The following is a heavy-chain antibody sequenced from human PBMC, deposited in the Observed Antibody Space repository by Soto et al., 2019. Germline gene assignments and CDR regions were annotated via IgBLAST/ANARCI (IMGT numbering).Heavy chain of an antibody. D-gene: IGHD2-2*01. Sequence: QLQLQESGSGLVKPSQTLSLTCTVSGGSINSGGYSWIWIRQPPGKGLEWIGYIYHTGNTFYNPPLQXRXTXSIXQSRNQFSLSLGSVTAADTAMYYCARVERTLSTPFAYGMDVWGQGTTVTVSS. J-gene: IGHJ6*02. CDR2: IYHTGNT. CDR3: ARVERTLSTPFAYGMDV. CDR1: GGSINSGGYS. V-gene: IGHV4-30-2*01.